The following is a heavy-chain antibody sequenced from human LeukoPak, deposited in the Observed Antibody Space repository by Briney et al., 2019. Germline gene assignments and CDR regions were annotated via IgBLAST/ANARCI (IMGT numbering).Heavy chain of an antibody. CDR2: ISYDGSNK. D-gene: IGHD2-15*01. CDR1: GFTFSSYG. Sequence: QTGGSLRLSCAASGFTFSSYGMHWVRQAPGKGLEWVAVISYDGSNKYYADSVKGRFTISGDNSKNTLYLQMNSLRAEDTAVYYCAKEANKYCSGGSCYSDMVDYWGQGTLVTVSS. V-gene: IGHV3-30*18. J-gene: IGHJ4*02. CDR3: AKEANKYCSGGSCYSDMVDY.